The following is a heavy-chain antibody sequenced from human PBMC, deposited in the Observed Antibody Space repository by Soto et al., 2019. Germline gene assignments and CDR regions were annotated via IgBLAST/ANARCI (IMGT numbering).Heavy chain of an antibody. CDR1: GFTFSSYS. CDR2: ISGSSSYI. CDR3: ARDLEVYGYSNCDY. D-gene: IGHD6-13*01. J-gene: IGHJ4*02. V-gene: IGHV3-21*01. Sequence: VQLVESGGGLVKPGGSLRLSCAASGFTFSSYSMSWVRQAPGKGLEWVSSISGSSSYIYYADSVRGRFSISRDNAKNSLYLQMNSLRAEDTAVYYCARDLEVYGYSNCDYWGQGTLVTVSS.